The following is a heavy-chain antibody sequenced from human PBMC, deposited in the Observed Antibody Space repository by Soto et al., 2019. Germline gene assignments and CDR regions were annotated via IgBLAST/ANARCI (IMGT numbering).Heavy chain of an antibody. CDR1: GFTFSSYS. D-gene: IGHD3-22*01. CDR3: ARDPVQEGVVITYFDY. V-gene: IGHV3-48*02. J-gene: IGHJ4*02. Sequence: PGGSLRLSCAASGFTFSSYSMNWVRQAPGKGLEWVSYISSSSSTIYYADSVKGRFTISRDNAKNSLYLQMNSLRDEDTAVYYCARDPVQEGVVITYFDYWGQGTLVTVSS. CDR2: ISSSSSTI.